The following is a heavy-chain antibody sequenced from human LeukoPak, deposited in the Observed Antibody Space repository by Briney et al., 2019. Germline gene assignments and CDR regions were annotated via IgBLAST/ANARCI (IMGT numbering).Heavy chain of an antibody. J-gene: IGHJ4*02. D-gene: IGHD1-14*01. Sequence: PGGSLRLSCSASGFTFSNYWMTWVRQAPGKGLEWVANIKGDGSEKDYVDSAKGRFTISRDNAKNSLYLLMNSLRAEDTAVYYCARARKTPDYWGQGTLVTVSS. CDR2: IKGDGSEK. CDR3: ARARKTPDY. V-gene: IGHV3-7*03. CDR1: GFTFSNYW.